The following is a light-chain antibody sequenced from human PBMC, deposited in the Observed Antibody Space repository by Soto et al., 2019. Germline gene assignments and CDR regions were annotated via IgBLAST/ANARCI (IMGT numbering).Light chain of an antibody. CDR3: QQLDSFPLT. CDR2: AAS. J-gene: IGKJ5*01. CDR1: QGISRW. V-gene: IGKV1-12*01. Sequence: PSSVSASVGDRVTITCRASQGISRWLAWYQKKPGRAPKLLIYAASSLQSGVPVRFSGSGSGTDFTLSISSLEPEDVATYYCQQLDSFPLTFGQGTRLEIK.